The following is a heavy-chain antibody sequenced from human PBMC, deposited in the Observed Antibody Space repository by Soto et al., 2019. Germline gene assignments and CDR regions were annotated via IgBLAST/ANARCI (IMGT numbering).Heavy chain of an antibody. CDR2: IIPIFGTA. J-gene: IGHJ6*02. V-gene: IGHV1-69*12. CDR3: YCTNGDAYYYGMDV. CDR1: GGTFSSYA. Sequence: QVQLVQSGAEVKKPGSSVKVSCKASGGTFSSYAISWVRQAPGQGLEWMGGIIPIFGTANYAQKFQGRVTXXAXEXXSTAYMELSSLISEDTAVYYCYCTNGDAYYYGMDVWGQGTTVTVSS. D-gene: IGHD2-8*01.